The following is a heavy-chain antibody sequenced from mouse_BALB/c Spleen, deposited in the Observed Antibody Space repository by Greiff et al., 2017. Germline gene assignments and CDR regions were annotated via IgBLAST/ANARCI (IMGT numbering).Heavy chain of an antibody. J-gene: IGHJ2*01. D-gene: IGHD1-1*01. CDR2: INPSTGYT. CDR3: ARGYYGGVDY. CDR1: GYTFTSYW. Sequence: VQLVESGAELAKPGASVKMSCKASGYTFTSYWMHWVKQRPGQGLEWIGYINPSTGYTEYNQKFKDKATLTADKSSSTAYMQLSSLTSEDSAVYYCARGYYGGVDYWGQGTTLTVSS. V-gene: IGHV1-7*01.